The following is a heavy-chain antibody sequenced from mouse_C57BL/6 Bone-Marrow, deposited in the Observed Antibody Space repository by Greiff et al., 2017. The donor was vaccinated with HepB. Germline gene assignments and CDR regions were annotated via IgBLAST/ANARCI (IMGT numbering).Heavy chain of an antibody. Sequence: EVMLVESGGGLVQPKGSLKLSCAASGFSFNTYAMNWVRQAPGKGLEWVARIRSKSNNYATYYADSVKDRFTISRDDSESMLYLQMNNLKTEDTAMYYCVAYYSTWFAYWGQGTLVTVSA. V-gene: IGHV10-1*01. CDR2: IRSKSNNYAT. D-gene: IGHD2-5*01. CDR3: VAYYSTWFAY. J-gene: IGHJ3*01. CDR1: GFSFNTYA.